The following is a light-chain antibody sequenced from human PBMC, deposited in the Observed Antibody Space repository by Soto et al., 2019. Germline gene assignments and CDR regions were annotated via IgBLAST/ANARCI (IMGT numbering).Light chain of an antibody. V-gene: IGKV1-5*03. J-gene: IGKJ1*01. CDR1: QTITGH. Sequence: DIQMTQSPSTLSASLGDRVTITCRASQTITGHLAWYQQRPGKAPNLLIYEASSLESGVPSRFSGSGFDTEFTLTISSLQPDDFATYYCQQHKLYWTFGQGTKVEIK. CDR3: QQHKLYWT. CDR2: EAS.